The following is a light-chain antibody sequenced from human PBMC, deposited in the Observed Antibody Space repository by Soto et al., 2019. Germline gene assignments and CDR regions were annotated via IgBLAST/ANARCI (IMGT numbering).Light chain of an antibody. Sequence: QAVVTQPASVSGSPGQSITISCTGTSSDVGTYNLVSWYQKYPGKAPKLIIYEDNKRPSGVSNRFSGSESGNTASLTISGLQAEDEAAYFCCSYAGGATYVFGTGTKVTVL. J-gene: IGLJ1*01. CDR1: SSDVGTYNL. CDR3: CSYAGGATYV. V-gene: IGLV2-23*01. CDR2: EDN.